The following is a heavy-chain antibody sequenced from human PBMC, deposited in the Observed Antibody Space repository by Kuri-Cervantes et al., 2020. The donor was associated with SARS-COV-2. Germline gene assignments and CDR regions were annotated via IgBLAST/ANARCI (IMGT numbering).Heavy chain of an antibody. Sequence: SETLSLTCTVSGGSISSHYWSWIRQPPGKGLEWIGHIYTSGSTNYNPSLKSRVTISVDTSKNQFSLKLSSVTAADTAVYYCAREPHYYDSSGYYSRFDYWGQGTLVTVSS. CDR3: AREPHYYDSSGYYSRFDY. V-gene: IGHV4-4*08. D-gene: IGHD3-22*01. CDR1: GGSISSHY. J-gene: IGHJ4*02. CDR2: IYTSGST.